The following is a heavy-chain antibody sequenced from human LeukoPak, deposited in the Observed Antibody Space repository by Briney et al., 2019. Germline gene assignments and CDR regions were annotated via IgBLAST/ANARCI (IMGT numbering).Heavy chain of an antibody. Sequence: GGSLRLSCAASGFTVSSNYMSWVRQAPGKGLEWVSVIYSGGSTYYADSVKGRFTISRDNSKNTLYLQMNSRRAEDTAVYYCARDLRNIPGIAAAGLSRFDYWGQGTLVTVSS. CDR1: GFTVSSNY. J-gene: IGHJ4*02. CDR3: ARDLRNIPGIAAAGLSRFDY. D-gene: IGHD6-13*01. CDR2: IYSGGST. V-gene: IGHV3-66*01.